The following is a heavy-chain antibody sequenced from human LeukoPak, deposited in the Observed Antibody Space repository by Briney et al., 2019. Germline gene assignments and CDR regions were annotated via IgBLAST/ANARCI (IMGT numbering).Heavy chain of an antibody. V-gene: IGHV1-18*01. D-gene: IGHD3-3*01. J-gene: IGHJ4*02. CDR1: GYTFTSYG. CDR2: ISAYNGNT. Sequence: ASVKVSCKASGYTFTSYGISWVRQAPGQGLEWMGWISAYNGNTNYAQKLQGRVTMTTDTSTSTAYMELRSLRSDDTAVYYCARGHDFWSSYYILDYWGQGTLVTVSS. CDR3: ARGHDFWSSYYILDY.